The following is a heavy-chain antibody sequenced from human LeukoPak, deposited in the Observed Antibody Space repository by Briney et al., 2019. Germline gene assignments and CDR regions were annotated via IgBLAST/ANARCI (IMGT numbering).Heavy chain of an antibody. CDR3: ARVRLATVTTGWFDP. Sequence: GASVKVSCKASGYTFTSYGISWVRQAPGQGLEWMGWISAYNGNTNYAQKLQGRVTMTTDTSTSTAYMGLRSLRSDDTAVYYCARVRLATVTTGWFDPWGQGTLVTVSS. CDR1: GYTFTSYG. J-gene: IGHJ5*02. D-gene: IGHD4-17*01. V-gene: IGHV1-18*01. CDR2: ISAYNGNT.